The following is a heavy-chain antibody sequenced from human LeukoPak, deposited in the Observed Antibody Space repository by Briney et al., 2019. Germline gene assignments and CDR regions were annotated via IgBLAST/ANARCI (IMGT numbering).Heavy chain of an antibody. CDR2: IYTSGST. D-gene: IGHD6-6*01. CDR3: ARGGSRSYTSSTLDY. CDR1: GGCISSYY. V-gene: IGHV4-4*07. J-gene: IGHJ4*02. Sequence: SETLSLTRTVSGGCISSYYWSWIRQPAGKGLEWIGRIYTSGSTNYNPSLKSRVTISIDTSKNRFSLKVSSVTAADTAMYYCARGGSRSYTSSTLDYWGQGTLVTVSS.